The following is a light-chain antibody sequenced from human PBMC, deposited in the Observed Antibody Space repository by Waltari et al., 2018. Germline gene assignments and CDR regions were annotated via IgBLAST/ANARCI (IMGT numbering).Light chain of an antibody. CDR1: QSLLHRNGYNY. CDR2: LGS. V-gene: IGKV2-28*01. Sequence: DIVVTQSPLSLPVTPGEPASISCRSSQSLLHRNGYNYLDWYLQKPGQSPQLLIYLGSNRAAGVADRFSGSGSGTDFTLKISRVEAEDVGVYYCMQSLRALWTFGQGTKVEIK. CDR3: MQSLRALWT. J-gene: IGKJ1*01.